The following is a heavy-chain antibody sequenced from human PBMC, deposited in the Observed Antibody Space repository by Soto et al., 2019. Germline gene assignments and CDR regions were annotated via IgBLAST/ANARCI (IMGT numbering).Heavy chain of an antibody. Sequence: PGGSLRLSCAASGFTFSSYWMSWVRQAPGKGLEWVAVIWHDGGKRDYADSVKGRFTSSRDNSRDTLYLQMDSLRVEDTAVYYCARDPAQDGPIDYWGQGTLVTVSS. V-gene: IGHV3-33*08. CDR2: IWHDGGKR. J-gene: IGHJ4*02. CDR3: ARDPAQDGPIDY. D-gene: IGHD2-2*01. CDR1: GFTFSSYW.